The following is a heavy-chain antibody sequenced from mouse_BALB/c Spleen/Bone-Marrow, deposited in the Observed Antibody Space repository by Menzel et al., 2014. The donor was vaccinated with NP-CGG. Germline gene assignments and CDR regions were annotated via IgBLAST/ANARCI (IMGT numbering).Heavy chain of an antibody. V-gene: IGHV1S29*02. CDR2: IYPYNGGT. CDR1: GYTFTDYN. J-gene: IGHJ3*01. Sequence: EVQLQQSGPELVKPGASVKISCKASGYTFTDYNIHWVKQSHGKSLEWIGYIYPYNGGTGYNQKFKSKATLTVDNSSSTAYMELRSLASEDPAVDYCARSYYYGSGFGWFAYWGQGTLVTVSA. D-gene: IGHD1-1*01. CDR3: ARSYYYGSGFGWFAY.